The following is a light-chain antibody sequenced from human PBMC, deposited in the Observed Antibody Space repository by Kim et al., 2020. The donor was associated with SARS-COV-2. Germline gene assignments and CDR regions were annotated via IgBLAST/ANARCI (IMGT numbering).Light chain of an antibody. CDR2: RNN. V-gene: IGLV1-47*01. Sequence: GQRVTISCSGSSSKSGSDYVYWYQQIPGTAPKLLIYRNNQRPSGVPDRFSGSKSGTSASMAISGLRSEDEADYYCAAWDDSLSVVVFGGGTQLTVL. CDR3: AAWDDSLSVVV. CDR1: SSKSGSDY. J-gene: IGLJ3*02.